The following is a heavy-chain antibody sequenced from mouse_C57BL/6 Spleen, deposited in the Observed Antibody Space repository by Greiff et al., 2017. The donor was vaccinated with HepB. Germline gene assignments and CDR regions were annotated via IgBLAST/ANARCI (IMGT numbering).Heavy chain of an antibody. V-gene: IGHV1-82*01. CDR3: ARYDSRFDY. Sequence: QVQLQQPGPELVKPGASVKISCKASGYAFSSSWMNWVKQRPGKGLEWIGRIYPGDGDTNYNGKFKGKATLTADKSSSTAYMQLSSLTSEDSAVYFCARYDSRFDYWGQGTTLTVSS. CDR1: GYAFSSSW. CDR2: IYPGDGDT. J-gene: IGHJ2*01. D-gene: IGHD2-4*01.